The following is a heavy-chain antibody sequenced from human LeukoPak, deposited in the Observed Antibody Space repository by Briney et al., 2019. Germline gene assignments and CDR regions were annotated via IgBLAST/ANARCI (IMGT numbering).Heavy chain of an antibody. CDR1: GYTLTQLS. V-gene: IGHV1-24*01. Sequence: GASVKVSCKVSGYTLTQLSMHRVRQAPGKGLEWMGGFDPEDGETIYAQKFQGRVTMTEDTSTDTAYIELSSLRSEDTAVYYCATWAYCGGDCYPYYFDYWGQGTLVTVSS. CDR3: ATWAYCGGDCYPYYFDY. D-gene: IGHD2-21*02. J-gene: IGHJ4*02. CDR2: FDPEDGET.